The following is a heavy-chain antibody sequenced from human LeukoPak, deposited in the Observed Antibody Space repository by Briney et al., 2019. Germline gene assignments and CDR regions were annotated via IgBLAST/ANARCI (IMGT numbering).Heavy chain of an antibody. CDR3: AKEGAYDILTGRYDAFDI. CDR2: ISGSGGST. V-gene: IGHV3-23*01. J-gene: IGHJ3*02. D-gene: IGHD3-9*01. CDR1: GFTFSSYA. Sequence: GGSLRLSCAASGFTFSSYAMSWVRQAPGKGLEWVSAISGSGGSTYYADSVKGRFTISRDNSKNTLYLQMNSLRAEDTAVYHCAKEGAYDILTGRYDAFDIWGQGTMVTVSS.